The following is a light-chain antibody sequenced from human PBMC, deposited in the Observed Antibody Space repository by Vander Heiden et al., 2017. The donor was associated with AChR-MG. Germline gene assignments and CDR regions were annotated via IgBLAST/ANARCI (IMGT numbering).Light chain of an antibody. J-gene: IGLJ2*01. CDR3: QVWHSTSDHVV. CDR2: DDN. Sequence: SFVLTQPPSVSLAPGQTAWVTCGEDDIGSKSVHWYQQKPGQAPMLVIYDDNDRPSGIPERFSGSKSGNTATLSITRVEAGDEADYYCQVWHSTSDHVVFGGGTKLTGL. CDR1: DIGSKS. V-gene: IGLV3-21*02.